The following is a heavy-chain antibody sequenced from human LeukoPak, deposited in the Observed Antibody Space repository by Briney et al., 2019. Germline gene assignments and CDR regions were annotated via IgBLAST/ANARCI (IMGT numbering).Heavy chain of an antibody. CDR2: INPSGGST. V-gene: IGHV1-46*01. Sequence: ASVKVSCKASGYTFTSNYIHWVRQAPGQGLEWMGIINPSGGSTSYAQKFQGRVTMTRDTSTSTVYMELSSLRSEDTAVYYCARDSAVADHADYWGQGTLVTVSS. D-gene: IGHD6-19*01. CDR1: GYTFTSNY. J-gene: IGHJ4*02. CDR3: ARDSAVADHADY.